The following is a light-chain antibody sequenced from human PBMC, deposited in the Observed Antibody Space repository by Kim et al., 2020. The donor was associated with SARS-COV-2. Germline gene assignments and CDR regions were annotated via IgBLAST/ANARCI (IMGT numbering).Light chain of an antibody. Sequence: GQSITMSCTGSASDVGGYNYVSWYQKHPGSAPKLIIYDVSKRPSGVSNRFSGSKSGNTASLTISGLQAEDEADYYCSSFTTISTWVFGGGTQLTVL. J-gene: IGLJ3*02. CDR2: DVS. CDR3: SSFTTISTWV. V-gene: IGLV2-14*03. CDR1: ASDVGGYNY.